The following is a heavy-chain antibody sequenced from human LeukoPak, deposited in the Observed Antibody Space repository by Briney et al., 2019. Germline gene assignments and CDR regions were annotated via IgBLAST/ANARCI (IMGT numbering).Heavy chain of an antibody. CDR3: ARDRGSSWVDY. D-gene: IGHD6-13*01. V-gene: IGHV4-61*08. CDR1: AASISNGDYY. J-gene: IGHJ4*02. CDR2: IYYSGST. Sequence: SETLSLTCSVSAASISNGDYYWSWLRQPPGKGLEWIGYIYYSGSTNYNPSLKSRVTISVDTSKNQFSLKLSSVTAADTAVYYCARDRGSSWVDYWGQGTLVTVSS.